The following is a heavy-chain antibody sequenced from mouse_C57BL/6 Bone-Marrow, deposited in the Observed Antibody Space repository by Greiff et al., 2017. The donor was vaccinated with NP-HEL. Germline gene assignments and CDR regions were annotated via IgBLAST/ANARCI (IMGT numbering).Heavy chain of an antibody. CDR3: ARGETRVVAEYFDV. V-gene: IGHV1-69*01. Sequence: QVQLKQPGAELVMPGASVKLSCKASGYTFTSYWMHWVKQRPGQGLEWIGEIDPSDSYTNYNQKFKGKSTLTVDKSSSTAYMQLSSLTSEDSAVYYCARGETRVVAEYFDVWGTGTTVTVSS. J-gene: IGHJ1*03. D-gene: IGHD1-1*01. CDR1: GYTFTSYW. CDR2: IDPSDSYT.